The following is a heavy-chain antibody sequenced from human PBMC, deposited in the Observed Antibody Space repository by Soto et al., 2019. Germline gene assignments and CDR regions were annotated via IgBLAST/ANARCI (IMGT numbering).Heavy chain of an antibody. V-gene: IGHV1-46*01. Sequence: VKVSCKASGYTFFKYFIHWVRQAPGQGLEWIGIINPSRGSATYGPIFQGRVSLTTDMPTSTVYMELSSLRSEDTAIYYCARPLIGNTIDLWGQGTSVTVSS. CDR1: GYTFFKYF. J-gene: IGHJ3*01. CDR3: ARPLIGNTIDL. D-gene: IGHD1-7*01. CDR2: INPSRGSA.